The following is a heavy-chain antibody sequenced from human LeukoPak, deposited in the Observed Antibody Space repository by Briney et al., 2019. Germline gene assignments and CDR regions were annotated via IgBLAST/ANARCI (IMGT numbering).Heavy chain of an antibody. Sequence: GGSLRLSCAASGFSFSSYAMHWVRQAPGKGLEWVAAITYDGSNKYYADSVRGRFTISRDNSKNTLYLQMNSLRAEDTAVYYCARGSTGRGGSSRDYWGQGTLVTASS. J-gene: IGHJ4*02. CDR1: GFSFSSYA. CDR2: ITYDGSNK. D-gene: IGHD3-10*01. V-gene: IGHV3-30*04. CDR3: ARGSTGRGGSSRDY.